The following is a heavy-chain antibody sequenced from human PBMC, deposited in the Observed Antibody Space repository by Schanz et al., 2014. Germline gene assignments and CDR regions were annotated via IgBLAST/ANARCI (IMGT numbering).Heavy chain of an antibody. CDR3: ARGMSGYDCPDL. V-gene: IGHV1-2*06. CDR1: GYTFTGHY. Sequence: QIQLVQSGPEVKEPGASVMVSCKASGYTFTGHYIQWVRQAPGQGLEWIGRINPGTGGATYAQNSRSRVPVTRDTSITTAYMELRTLGSDDTAVYYCARGMSGYDCPDLWGQGTLVTVSS. D-gene: IGHD5-12*01. CDR2: INPGTGGA. J-gene: IGHJ5*02.